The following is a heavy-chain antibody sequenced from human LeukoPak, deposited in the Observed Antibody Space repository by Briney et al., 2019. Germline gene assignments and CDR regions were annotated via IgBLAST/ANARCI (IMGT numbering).Heavy chain of an antibody. D-gene: IGHD3-10*01. J-gene: IGHJ3*02. CDR1: GFTFSSYS. CDR2: ISSSSSYI. Sequence: TGGSLRLACAASGFTFSSYSLNWVRQAPGKGLEWVSSISSSSSYIYYADSVKGRFTISRDNAKNSLYLQMNSLRAEDTAVYYCARDLLLWFGEAHDAFDIWGQGTMVTVSS. CDR3: ARDLLLWFGEAHDAFDI. V-gene: IGHV3-21*01.